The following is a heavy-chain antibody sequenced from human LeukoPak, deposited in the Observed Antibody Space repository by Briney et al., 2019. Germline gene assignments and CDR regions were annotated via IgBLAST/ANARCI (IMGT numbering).Heavy chain of an antibody. Sequence: PGGSLRLSCAASGFIFSSSWMSWVRQAPGKGLECVANTNQDGSEKYYLESVRGRFTISRDNAKNSLYLQMNSLRAEDTAVYYCARELVVDPAEYFQHWGQGTLVTVSS. CDR1: GFIFSSSW. V-gene: IGHV3-7*01. CDR3: ARELVVDPAEYFQH. CDR2: TNQDGSEK. D-gene: IGHD2-8*02. J-gene: IGHJ1*01.